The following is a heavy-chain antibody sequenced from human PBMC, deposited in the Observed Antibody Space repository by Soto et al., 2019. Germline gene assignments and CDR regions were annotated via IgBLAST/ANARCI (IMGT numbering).Heavy chain of an antibody. CDR3: ARHSDYSSSWLNYYYGMDV. Sequence: GASLKISGKLSGYSFSTFWMGHWIGWVRQVPGKGLEWMGIIYPGDSDTRYSPSFHGQVTISADKATSTAYLQWSSLTASDTAMYYCARHSDYSSSWLNYYYGMDVWGQGTKVTVSS. V-gene: IGHV5-51*01. D-gene: IGHD6-13*01. J-gene: IGHJ6*02. CDR2: IYPGDSDT. CDR1: GYSFSTFWMGHW.